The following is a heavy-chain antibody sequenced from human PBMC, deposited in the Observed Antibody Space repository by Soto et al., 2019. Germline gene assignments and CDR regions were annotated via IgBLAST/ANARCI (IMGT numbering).Heavy chain of an antibody. Sequence: PGGSLRLSCAASGFTFNNHVMSWVRQAPGKGLEWVSSIIGGGASTYYVDSVRGRFTISRDNSKNTLYLQMNSLRVEDTAVYYCAKKVPGSNPLDSWGQGALVTVSS. J-gene: IGHJ4*02. CDR1: GFTFNNHV. D-gene: IGHD1-1*01. V-gene: IGHV3-23*01. CDR3: AKKVPGSNPLDS. CDR2: IIGGGAST.